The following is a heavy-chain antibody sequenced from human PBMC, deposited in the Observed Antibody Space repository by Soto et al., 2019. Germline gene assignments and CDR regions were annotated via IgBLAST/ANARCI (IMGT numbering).Heavy chain of an antibody. CDR1: GGSISSSSYY. CDR3: ARPIAAATSDAFDI. D-gene: IGHD6-13*01. V-gene: IGHV4-39*01. Sequence: QLQLQESGPGLVKPSETLSLTCTVSGGSISSSSYYWGWIRQHPGKGLEWIGSIYYSGSTYYNPSLKSRVTISVDTSKNQFSLKLSSVTAADTAVYYCARPIAAATSDAFDIWGQRTMVTVSS. J-gene: IGHJ3*02. CDR2: IYYSGST.